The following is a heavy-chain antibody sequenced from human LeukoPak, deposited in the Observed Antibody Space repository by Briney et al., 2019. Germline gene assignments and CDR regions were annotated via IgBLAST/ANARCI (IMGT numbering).Heavy chain of an antibody. CDR3: ARVGTDY. CDR1: GGSFSGYY. Sequence: SQTLSLTCAVYGGSFSGYYWSWIPQPPGKGLEWIGEINHSGSTNYNPSLKSRVTISVDTSKNQFSLKLSSVTAADTAVYYCARVGTDYWGQGTLVTVSS. CDR2: INHSGST. V-gene: IGHV4-34*01. D-gene: IGHD7-27*01. J-gene: IGHJ4*02.